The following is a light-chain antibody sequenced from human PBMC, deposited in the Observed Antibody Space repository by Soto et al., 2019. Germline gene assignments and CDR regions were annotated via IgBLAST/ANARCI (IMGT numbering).Light chain of an antibody. CDR2: AAS. CDR1: QSIGSS. Sequence: DIQMTQSPSSLSASVGDRVTITCRASQSIGSSVTWYQHKPGKAPKLLIYAASILQAGVPTWFSGSGSGTDFALTISSLQPEDFATYYCQQSYSPPWAFGQGTKVEFK. V-gene: IGKV1-39*01. CDR3: QQSYSPPWA. J-gene: IGKJ1*01.